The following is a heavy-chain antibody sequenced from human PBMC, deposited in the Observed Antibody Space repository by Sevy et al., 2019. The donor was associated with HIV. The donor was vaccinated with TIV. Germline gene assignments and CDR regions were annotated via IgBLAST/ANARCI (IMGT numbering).Heavy chain of an antibody. CDR2: IKKDGTEK. Sequence: GGSLRLSCAASGFTFSNYWMTWVRQAPGKGLEWVANIKKDGTEKYYVDSVRGRFTISRDNVKNLMYLQMNSLRAEDTAVYYCARDCNSASCLWGLDVWGQGTTVIVSS. CDR1: GFTFSNYW. CDR3: ARDCNSASCLWGLDV. D-gene: IGHD2-2*01. J-gene: IGHJ6*02. V-gene: IGHV3-7*03.